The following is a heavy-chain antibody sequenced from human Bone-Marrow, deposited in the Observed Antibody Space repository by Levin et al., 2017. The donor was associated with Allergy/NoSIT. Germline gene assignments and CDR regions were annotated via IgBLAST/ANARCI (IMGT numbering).Heavy chain of an antibody. Sequence: ETLSLTCAASGFTFHSYGMHWVRQAPGKGLEYVSAISSNGGSTYYANSVKGRFTISRDNSKNTLYLQMGSLRAEDMAVYYCARVSGSYYDYWGQGTLVTVSS. CDR2: ISSNGGST. J-gene: IGHJ4*02. CDR3: ARVSGSYYDY. CDR1: GFTFHSYG. V-gene: IGHV3-64*01. D-gene: IGHD1-26*01.